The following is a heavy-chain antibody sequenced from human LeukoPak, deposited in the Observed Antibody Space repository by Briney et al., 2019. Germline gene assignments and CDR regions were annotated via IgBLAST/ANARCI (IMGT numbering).Heavy chain of an antibody. CDR3: AKDPRAYSSGYYFDY. CDR1: GFTFSSYG. J-gene: IGHJ4*02. V-gene: IGHV3-30*18. D-gene: IGHD3-22*01. Sequence: PGRSLRLSCAASGFTFSSYGMHWVRQAPGKGLEWVAVISYDGSNKYYADSVKGRFTISRDNSKNTLYLQMSSLRAEDTAVYYCAKDPRAYSSGYYFDYWGQGTLVTVSS. CDR2: ISYDGSNK.